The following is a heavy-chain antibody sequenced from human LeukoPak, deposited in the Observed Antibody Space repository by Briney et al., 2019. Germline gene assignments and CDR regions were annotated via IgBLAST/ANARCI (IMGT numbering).Heavy chain of an antibody. D-gene: IGHD7-27*01. CDR1: GFTFSSYA. CDR3: AKTGERDY. J-gene: IGHJ4*02. Sequence: GGSLRLSCAASGFTFSSYAMSWVRQAPGKGLEWVSAISGSGGSTYYADSVKGRFTISRDNAENSLYLQKNSLRDEDTAVYYCAKTGERDYWGRGTLVTVSS. V-gene: IGHV3-23*01. CDR2: ISGSGGST.